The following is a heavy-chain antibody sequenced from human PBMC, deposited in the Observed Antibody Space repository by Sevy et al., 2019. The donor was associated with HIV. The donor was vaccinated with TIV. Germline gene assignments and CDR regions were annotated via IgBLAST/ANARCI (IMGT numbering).Heavy chain of an antibody. V-gene: IGHV3-15*01. CDR1: GFTFSNAW. CDR2: IKSKTDGGTT. Sequence: GGSLRLSCAASGFTFSNAWMSWVRQAPGKGLEWVGRIKSKTDGGTTDYAAPVKGRFTISRDDSKNTLYLQMNSLKTEDTDVYYCTTDRFPYGDYDYYYGMDVWGQGTTVTVSS. D-gene: IGHD4-17*01. J-gene: IGHJ6*02. CDR3: TTDRFPYGDYDYYYGMDV.